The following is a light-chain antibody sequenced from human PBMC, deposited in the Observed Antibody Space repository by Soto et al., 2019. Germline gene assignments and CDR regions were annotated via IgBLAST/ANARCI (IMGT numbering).Light chain of an antibody. J-gene: IGLJ1*01. V-gene: IGLV3-21*02. Sequence: SYELAQPPSVSVAPGQTARITCGENNIGSKSVHWFQQKPGQAPVLVVYDDSDRPSGIPERFSGSNSGNTATLTISRVEAGHEADYYCKVWERSFENYVFGTGTKVTVL. CDR1: NIGSKS. CDR2: DDS. CDR3: KVWERSFENYV.